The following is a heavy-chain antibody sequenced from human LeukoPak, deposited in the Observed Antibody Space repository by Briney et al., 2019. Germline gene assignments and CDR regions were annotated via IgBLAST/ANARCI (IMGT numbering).Heavy chain of an antibody. J-gene: IGHJ5*02. CDR2: MNPNSGNT. Sequence: GASVKVSCKASGYTFTSYDINWVRQATGQGLEWMGWMNPNSGNTGYAQKFQGRVTMTRNTSISTAYMELSSLRSEDTAVYYCATSYCSGGSCYSNWFDPWGQGTLVTVSS. V-gene: IGHV1-8*01. CDR3: ATSYCSGGSCYSNWFDP. D-gene: IGHD2-15*01. CDR1: GYTFTSYD.